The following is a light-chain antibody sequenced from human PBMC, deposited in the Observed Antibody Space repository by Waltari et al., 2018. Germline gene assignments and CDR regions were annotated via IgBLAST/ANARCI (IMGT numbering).Light chain of an antibody. J-gene: IGLJ3*02. CDR2: DVN. Sequence: QSPLTQPASVSGSPGQSITISCSGPSRDVGRYKYVSWFQQLPGKAPKLMIYDVNNRPSGVSTRFSGSKSGNTASLTISGLQAEDEADYYCSSYTADTTRVFGGGTKLTVL. V-gene: IGLV2-14*03. CDR3: SSYTADTTRV. CDR1: SRDVGRYKY.